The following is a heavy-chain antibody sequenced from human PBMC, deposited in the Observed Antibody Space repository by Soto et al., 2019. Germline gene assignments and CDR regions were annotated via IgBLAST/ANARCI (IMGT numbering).Heavy chain of an antibody. CDR3: AVGRSCLPGRCFPNWLYS. J-gene: IGHJ5*01. V-gene: IGHV4-30-4*01. Sequence: PPETLSLTCSVSGDSISNLDYFLAWIRHPPAQALEYIGYLYKSSTTYYNPSFESRVALSVDTSKSQFSLKVTSVTAADTAVYFGAVGRSCLPGRCFPNWLYSCGHGARLTVSS. D-gene: IGHD3-16*01. CDR2: LYKSSTT. CDR1: GDSISNLDYF.